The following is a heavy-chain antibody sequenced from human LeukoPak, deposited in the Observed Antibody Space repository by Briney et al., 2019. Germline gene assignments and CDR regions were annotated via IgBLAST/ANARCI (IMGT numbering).Heavy chain of an antibody. D-gene: IGHD3-16*01. CDR3: ARDPGDTEQPPDY. Sequence: PGRSLRLSCAASGFTFSSYGMHWVRQAPGKGLEWVAVISYDGSNKYYADCVKGRFTISRDNSKNTLYLQMDSLRAEDMAVYYCARDPGDTEQPPDYWGQGTLVTVSS. J-gene: IGHJ4*02. V-gene: IGHV3-30*03. CDR2: ISYDGSNK. CDR1: GFTFSSYG.